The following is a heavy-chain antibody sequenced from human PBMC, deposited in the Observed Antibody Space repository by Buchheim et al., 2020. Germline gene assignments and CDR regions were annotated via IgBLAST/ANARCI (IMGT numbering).Heavy chain of an antibody. V-gene: IGHV1-46*01. J-gene: IGHJ6*02. CDR2: INPRGGST. D-gene: IGHD3-22*01. Sequence: QVQLVQSGAEVKKPGASVKVSCKASGYSFTSYYIHWVRQAPGQGLGWMGRINPRGGSTRYAQTFQVRVTMTRDTSTSPAYMELSSLRSEDTAVYSCARQDSSGYYMDVWGQVTT. CDR3: ARQDSSGYYMDV. CDR1: GYSFTSYY.